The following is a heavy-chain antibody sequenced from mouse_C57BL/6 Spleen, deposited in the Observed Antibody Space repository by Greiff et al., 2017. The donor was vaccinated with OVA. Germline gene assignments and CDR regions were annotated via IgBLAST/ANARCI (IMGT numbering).Heavy chain of an antibody. CDR1: GYTFTSYW. V-gene: IGHV1-55*01. Sequence: QVQLKQPGAELVKPGASVKMSCKASGYTFTSYWITWVKQRPGQGLEWIGDIYPGSGSTNYNEKLKSKDTLTVDTSASTAYMQLSSLTSEDSAVYYCARGGLLRAMDYWGQGTSVTVPS. CDR3: ARGGLLRAMDY. J-gene: IGHJ4*01. D-gene: IGHD1-1*01. CDR2: IYPGSGST.